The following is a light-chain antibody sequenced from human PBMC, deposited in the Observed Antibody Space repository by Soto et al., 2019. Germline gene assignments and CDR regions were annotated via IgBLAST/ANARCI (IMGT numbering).Light chain of an antibody. V-gene: IGKV3-11*01. J-gene: IGKJ1*01. CDR2: DAS. CDR1: QSVGNY. Sequence: EIVLTQSPATLSLSPGERATLSCRASQSVGNYLAWYQQKPGQAPRLLIYDASNRATGVPARFSGSGSGTDFTLTISSLEPDDFALYFCQQSSNWPLWSFGQGTKVEIK. CDR3: QQSSNWPLWS.